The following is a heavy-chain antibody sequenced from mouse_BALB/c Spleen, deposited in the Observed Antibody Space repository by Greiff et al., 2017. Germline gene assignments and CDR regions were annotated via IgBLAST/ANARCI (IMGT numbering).Heavy chain of an antibody. J-gene: IGHJ4*01. Sequence: QVQLQQPGAELVKPGASVKLSCKASGYTFTSYWMHWVKQRPGQGLEWIGEINPSNGRTNYNEKFKSKATLTVDKSSSTAYMQLSSLTSEDSAVYYCARKGWDEDYAMDYWGQGTSVTVSS. CDR1: GYTFTSYW. CDR2: INPSNGRT. D-gene: IGHD4-1*01. CDR3: ARKGWDEDYAMDY. V-gene: IGHV1S81*02.